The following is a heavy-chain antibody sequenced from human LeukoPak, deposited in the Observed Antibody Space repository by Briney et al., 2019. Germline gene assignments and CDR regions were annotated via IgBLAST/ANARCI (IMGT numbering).Heavy chain of an antibody. CDR3: ARGTPPGIAVAGTSYFQH. CDR2: IYHSGST. J-gene: IGHJ1*01. Sequence: SETLSLTCTVSGYSISSGYYWGWIRQPPGKGLEWIGSIYHSGSTYYNPSLKSRVTISVDTSKNQFSLKLSSVTAADTAVYYCARGTPPGIAVAGTSYFQHWGQGTLVTVSS. CDR1: GYSISSGYY. D-gene: IGHD6-19*01. V-gene: IGHV4-38-2*02.